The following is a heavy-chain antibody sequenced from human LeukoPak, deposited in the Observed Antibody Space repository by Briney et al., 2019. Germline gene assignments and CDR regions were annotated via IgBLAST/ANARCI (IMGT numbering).Heavy chain of an antibody. CDR3: AHLGYDILTGYYN. CDR1: GFTFSSYG. J-gene: IGHJ4*02. Sequence: GGSLRLSCAASGFTFSSYGMYWVRQAPGKGLEWVAVISYDGSNKYYADSVKGRFTISRDNSKNTLYLQMNSLRAEDTAVYYCAHLGYDILTGYYNWGQGTLVFVSS. V-gene: IGHV3-30*03. CDR2: ISYDGSNK. D-gene: IGHD3-9*01.